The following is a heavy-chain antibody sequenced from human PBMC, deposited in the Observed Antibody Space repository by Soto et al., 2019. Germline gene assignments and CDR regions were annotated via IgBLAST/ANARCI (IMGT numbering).Heavy chain of an antibody. CDR3: AASNWFDP. J-gene: IGHJ5*02. CDR1: GFTFSSYS. V-gene: IGHV3-21*01. Sequence: GESLKISCAASGFTFSSYSMNWVRQAPGKGLEWVSSISSSSSYIYYADSVKGRFTISRDNAKNSLYLQMNSLRAEDTAVYYCAASNWFDPWGQGTLVTVSS. CDR2: ISSSSSYI.